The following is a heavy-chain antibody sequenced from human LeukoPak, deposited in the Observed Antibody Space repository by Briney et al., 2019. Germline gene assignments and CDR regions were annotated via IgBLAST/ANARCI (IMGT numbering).Heavy chain of an antibody. CDR2: INSGGTT. V-gene: IGHV3-66*01. CDR1: GFNVSSTY. J-gene: IGHJ6*02. Sequence: GGSLRLSCVASGFNVSSTYMNWVRQAPGKGLEWVSLINSGGTTYYPDSVKGRFTIARDNSKNTLFLQMNSLRAEDSGVYYCARDRITMVRGALRYYGMDVWGQGTTVTVSS. D-gene: IGHD3-10*01. CDR3: ARDRITMVRGALRYYGMDV.